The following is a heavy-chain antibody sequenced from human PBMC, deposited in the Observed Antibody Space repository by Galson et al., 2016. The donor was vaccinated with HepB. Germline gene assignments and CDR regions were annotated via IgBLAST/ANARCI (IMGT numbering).Heavy chain of an antibody. CDR2: ISWDGAIT. D-gene: IGHD3-10*01. J-gene: IGHJ4*02. CDR1: GFTFDDYA. CDR3: ARDWEAKFGSGSFFNH. Sequence: SLRLSCAVSGFTFDDYAMHWVRQAPGKGLEWVSLISWDGAITYYADSVKGRFTISRDNTKNSLYLQINSLRDEDTSVYFCARDWEAKFGSGSFFNHWGQGTLVSVSS. V-gene: IGHV3-43D*03.